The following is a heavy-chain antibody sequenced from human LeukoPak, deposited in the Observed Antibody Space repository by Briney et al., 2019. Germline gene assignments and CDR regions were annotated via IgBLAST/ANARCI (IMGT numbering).Heavy chain of an antibody. CDR3: AKESAGSYYSIDY. J-gene: IGHJ4*02. Sequence: GGSLRLSCAASGFTFSSYAMSWVRQAPGKGLEWVSTFSGSGGNTHYADSVKGRFTISRDNSKNTLYLQMNSLRAEDTALYYCAKESAGSYYSIDYWGQGTLVTVSS. CDR2: FSGSGGNT. V-gene: IGHV3-23*01. CDR1: GFTFSSYA. D-gene: IGHD1-26*01.